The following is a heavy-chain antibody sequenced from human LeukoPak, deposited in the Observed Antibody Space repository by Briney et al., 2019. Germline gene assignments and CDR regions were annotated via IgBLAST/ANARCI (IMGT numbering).Heavy chain of an antibody. CDR3: ARAPSGDAFDI. V-gene: IGHV1-2*02. Sequence: GASVKVSCKASGYTFTSYDINWVRQATGQGLEWMGWMNPNSGGTNYAQKFQGRVTMTRDTSISTAYMELSRLRSDDTAVYYCARAPSGDAFDIWGQGTMVIVSS. CDR2: MNPNSGGT. J-gene: IGHJ3*02. CDR1: GYTFTSYD. D-gene: IGHD7-27*01.